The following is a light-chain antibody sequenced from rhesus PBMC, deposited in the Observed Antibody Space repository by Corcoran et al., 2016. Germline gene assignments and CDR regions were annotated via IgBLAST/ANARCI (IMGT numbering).Light chain of an antibody. V-gene: IGKV1-22*01. CDR1: QGISSG. CDR3: LQYSSSPFT. CDR2: KAS. Sequence: DIQMTQSPSSLSASVGDTVTITCRASQGISSGLAWYQQKPGKAPTLLIYKASSLQSGVPSRFSGMGFGTGFSLTVRSLQPEDFATYYCLQYSSSPFTFGPGTKLDIK. J-gene: IGKJ3*01.